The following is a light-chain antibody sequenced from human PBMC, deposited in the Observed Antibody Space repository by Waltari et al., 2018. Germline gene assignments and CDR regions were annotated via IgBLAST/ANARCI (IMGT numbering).Light chain of an antibody. CDR3: SSYAGNNFYV. CDR1: SSDVGYYNY. J-gene: IGLJ1*01. V-gene: IGLV2-8*01. CDR2: EVS. Sequence: QSALTQPPSASGSPGQSVTISCTGTSSDVGYYNYVSWYQQHPGKAPKLMIFEVSKRFSGVPDRFSGSKSANTASLTVAGLQAEDEGDYYCSSYAGNNFYVFGTGTTVTVL.